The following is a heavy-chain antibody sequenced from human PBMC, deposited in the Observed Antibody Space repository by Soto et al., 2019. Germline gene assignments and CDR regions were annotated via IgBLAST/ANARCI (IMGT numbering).Heavy chain of an antibody. CDR2: ISSSSSYI. V-gene: IGHV3-21*01. CDR1: GFTFSSYS. J-gene: IGHJ1*01. D-gene: IGHD1-26*01. CDR3: ASAVPDLTWEHKYFRH. Sequence: EVQLVESGGGLVKPGGSLRLSCAASGFTFSSYSMNWVRQAPGKGLEWVSSISSSSSYIYYADSVKGRFTISRDNAKNLLYLQMNSLRAEYTAVYYCASAVPDLTWEHKYFRHWGQGTLVTVSS.